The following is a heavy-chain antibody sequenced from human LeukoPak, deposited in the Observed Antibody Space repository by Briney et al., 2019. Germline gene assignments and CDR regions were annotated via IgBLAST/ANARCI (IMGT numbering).Heavy chain of an antibody. D-gene: IGHD6-6*01. J-gene: IGHJ6*02. CDR1: GYTFTDYY. CDR3: ARVALRSSSPYYYYGMDV. CDR2: INPNSGGT. Sequence: ASVKVSCKTSGYTFTDYYMHWVRQAPGQGLEWMGWINPNSGGTNYAQKFQGRVTMSRDTSIRTAYMELTRLRSDDTANYYCARVALRSSSPYYYYGMDVWRQGTTVTVSS. V-gene: IGHV1-2*02.